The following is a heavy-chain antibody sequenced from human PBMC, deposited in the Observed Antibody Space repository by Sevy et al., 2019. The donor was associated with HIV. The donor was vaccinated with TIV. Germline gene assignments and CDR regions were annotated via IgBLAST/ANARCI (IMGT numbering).Heavy chain of an antibody. D-gene: IGHD3-22*01. CDR2: ISSSSTYI. J-gene: IGHJ4*02. CDR3: ASGSLDSTGYPFDY. CDR1: GFTFSIYT. V-gene: IGHV3-21*01. Sequence: GGSLRLSCAASGFTFSIYTMNWVRQAPGKGLEWVSSISSSSTYIYYADSVRGRFTISRVNAKNSLYLQMHSLRAEDTAVYYCASGSLDSTGYPFDYWGQGTLVTVSS.